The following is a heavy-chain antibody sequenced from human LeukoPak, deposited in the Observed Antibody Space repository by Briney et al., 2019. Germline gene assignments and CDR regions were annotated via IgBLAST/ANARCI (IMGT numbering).Heavy chain of an antibody. D-gene: IGHD3/OR15-3a*01. V-gene: IGHV3-7*01. CDR2: INEDGGEK. Sequence: HPGGSLRLSCAASGFTFHTYWMTWVRQAPGKGLEWVANINEDGGEKKYVDSVKGRFTISRDNAKNSLYLQMNSLRADDTAVYFCARGGLVRTPADYWGQGILVAVSS. J-gene: IGHJ4*02. CDR3: ARGGLVRTPADY. CDR1: GFTFHTYW.